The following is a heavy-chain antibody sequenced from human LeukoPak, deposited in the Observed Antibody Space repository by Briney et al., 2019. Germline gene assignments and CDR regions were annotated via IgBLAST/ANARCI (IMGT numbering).Heavy chain of an antibody. J-gene: IGHJ4*02. CDR3: ARLRSGWYVLDY. V-gene: IGHV4-61*01. Sequence: PSETLSLTCTVSGGSISSSSYYWSWIRQPPGKGLEWIGYIYYSGSTNYNPSLKSRVTISLDTSKNQFSLKLSSVTAADTAVYYCARLRSGWYVLDYWGQGTLVTVSS. CDR1: GGSISSSSYY. CDR2: IYYSGST. D-gene: IGHD6-19*01.